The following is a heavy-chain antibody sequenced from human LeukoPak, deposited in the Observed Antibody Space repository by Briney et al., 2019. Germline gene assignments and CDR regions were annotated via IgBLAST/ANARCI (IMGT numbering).Heavy chain of an antibody. CDR3: ARSWFLGDGFDY. V-gene: IGHV4-59*08. J-gene: IGHJ4*02. Sequence: SEPLSLTCTVSGGSISSYYSSWIRQPPGKGLEWIGYIYYSGSTNYNPSLKSRVTISVDTSKNQFSLKLSSVTAADTAVYYCARSWFLGDGFDYWGQGTLVTVSS. CDR2: IYYSGST. D-gene: IGHD5-24*01. CDR1: GGSISSYY.